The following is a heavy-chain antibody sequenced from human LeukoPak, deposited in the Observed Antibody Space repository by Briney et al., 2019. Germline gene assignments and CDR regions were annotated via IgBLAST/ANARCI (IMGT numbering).Heavy chain of an antibody. CDR2: ISAYNGNT. J-gene: IGHJ4*02. CDR1: GYTFTSYG. CDR3: ARGSGSSSLDYFDY. D-gene: IGHD1-26*01. Sequence: GASVKVSCKASGYTFTSYGISWVRQAPGQGLEWMGWISAYNGNTNYAQKFQGRVTMTRGTSTSTVYMELSSLRPEDTAVYYCARGSGSSSLDYFDYWGQGTLVTVSS. V-gene: IGHV1-18*01.